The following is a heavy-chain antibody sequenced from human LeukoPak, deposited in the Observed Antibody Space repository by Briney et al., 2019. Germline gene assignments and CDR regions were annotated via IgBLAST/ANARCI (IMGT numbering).Heavy chain of an antibody. CDR3: ASNRRITGTVRYYYYYMDV. CDR2: IIPIFGTA. Sequence: ASVKVSCTASGGTFSSYAISWVRQAPGQGLEWMGGIIPIFGTANYAQKFQGRVTITADESTSTAYMELSSLRSEDTAVYYCASNRRITGTVRYYYYYMDVWGKGTTVTVSS. CDR1: GGTFSSYA. J-gene: IGHJ6*03. D-gene: IGHD1-7*01. V-gene: IGHV1-69*01.